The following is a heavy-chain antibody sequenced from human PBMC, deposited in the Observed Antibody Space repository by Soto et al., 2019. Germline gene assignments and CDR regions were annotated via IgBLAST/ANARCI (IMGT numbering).Heavy chain of an antibody. D-gene: IGHD1-1*01. CDR3: VHRAGLHGNWNGGYFDY. J-gene: IGHJ4*02. Sequence: QITLKESGPTRVKPTQTLTLTCTFSGFSLSTNGVGVGWIRQPPGKALERLALIYWDDDKRYSPSLSNTLTITTDPSENPVGLTVTNMDPVDTAPYFCVHRAGLHGNWNGGYFDYWGQGALVAVSS. CDR1: GFSLSTNGVG. CDR2: IYWDDDK. V-gene: IGHV2-5*02.